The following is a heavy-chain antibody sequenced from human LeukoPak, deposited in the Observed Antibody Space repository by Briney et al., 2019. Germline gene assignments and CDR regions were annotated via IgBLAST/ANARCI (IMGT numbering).Heavy chain of an antibody. Sequence: ASVKVSCKASGYTFTSYDINWVRQATGQGLEWMGWMNPNSGNTGYAQKFQGRVTMTRNTSISTAYMELSSLRSEDTAVYYCASGFDSSGWAEPEYYFDYWGQGTLVTVSS. J-gene: IGHJ4*02. D-gene: IGHD6-19*01. CDR3: ASGFDSSGWAEPEYYFDY. CDR2: MNPNSGNT. V-gene: IGHV1-8*01. CDR1: GYTFTSYD.